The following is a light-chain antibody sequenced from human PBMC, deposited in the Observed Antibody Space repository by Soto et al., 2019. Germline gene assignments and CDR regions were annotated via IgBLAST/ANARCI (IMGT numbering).Light chain of an antibody. CDR2: SAS. Sequence: EIVMTQSPATLSVSPGERATLSCRASQSISTELAWYQQKPGQPPRLLIYSASTRASGVPARFTGSGSGSVSTLASSGLHSVPFAVYYCQRGHNWPCTFAQGTRLEI. CDR3: QRGHNWPCT. V-gene: IGKV3-15*01. CDR1: QSISTE. J-gene: IGKJ2*02.